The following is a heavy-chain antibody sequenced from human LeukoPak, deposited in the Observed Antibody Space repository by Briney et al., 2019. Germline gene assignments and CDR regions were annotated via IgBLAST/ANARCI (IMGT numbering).Heavy chain of an antibody. V-gene: IGHV3-23*01. J-gene: IGHJ4*02. Sequence: GGTLRLSCAASGFTFSSYGMSWVRQAPGKGLEWVSAISGSGGSTYYADSVKGRFTISRDNSKNMLYLQMNSLRAEDTAVYYCAIRGYSYGYGFDSWGQGTLVTVSS. D-gene: IGHD5-18*01. CDR3: AIRGYSYGYGFDS. CDR1: GFTFSSYG. CDR2: ISGSGGST.